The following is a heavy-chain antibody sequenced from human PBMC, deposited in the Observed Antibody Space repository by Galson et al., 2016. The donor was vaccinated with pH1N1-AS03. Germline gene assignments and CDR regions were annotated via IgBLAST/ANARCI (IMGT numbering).Heavy chain of an antibody. Sequence: SLRLSCAASGFSFSTYWMYWVRQAPGKGLVWLARINGDATTTNYADSVRGRFTISRDNAKNTRHLQMNSLRVEDTANYFCAKEVGSSGWFDACDLWGQGTVVTVSS. J-gene: IGHJ3*01. CDR2: INGDATTT. V-gene: IGHV3-74*01. CDR3: AKEVGSSGWFDACDL. CDR1: GFSFSTYW. D-gene: IGHD6-19*01.